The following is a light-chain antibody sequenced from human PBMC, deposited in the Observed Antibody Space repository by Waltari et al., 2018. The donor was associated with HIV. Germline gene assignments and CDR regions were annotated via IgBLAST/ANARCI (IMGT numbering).Light chain of an antibody. CDR2: EVT. V-gene: IGLV2-8*01. Sequence: QSALTQPPSASGSPGQSVNMSCTGATSDIHDYNFISWYQQYSGKAPKLIIFEVTKRPSGVPDHFSSSRSDNTASLIVSGLQAEDDAVYFCSSFAGSNKLFGGGTKLTVL. J-gene: IGLJ2*01. CDR1: TSDIHDYNF. CDR3: SSFAGSNKL.